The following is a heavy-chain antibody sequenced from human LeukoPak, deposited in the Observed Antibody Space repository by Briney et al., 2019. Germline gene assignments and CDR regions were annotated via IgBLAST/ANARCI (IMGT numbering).Heavy chain of an antibody. V-gene: IGHV4-39*01. CDR2: IYYSGST. Sequence: SETLSLTCTVSGGSISSSSYYWGWIRQPPGKGLEWIGSIYYSGSTYYNPSLKSRVTISVDTSKNQFSLKLSSVTAADTAVYYCARFIWDIVVVPEASAEYFQHWGQGTLVTVSS. J-gene: IGHJ1*01. CDR1: GGSISSSSYY. D-gene: IGHD2-2*01. CDR3: ARFIWDIVVVPEASAEYFQH.